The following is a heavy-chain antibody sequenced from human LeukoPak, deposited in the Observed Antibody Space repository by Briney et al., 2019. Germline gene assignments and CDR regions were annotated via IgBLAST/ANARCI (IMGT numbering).Heavy chain of an antibody. V-gene: IGHV3-23*01. D-gene: IGHD6-19*01. CDR2: ISGSGGST. J-gene: IGHJ4*02. CDR1: GFTFSSYA. Sequence: PGGSLRLSCAASGFTFSSYAMSWVRQAPGKGLEWVSAISGSGGSTSYADSVKGRFTISRDNAKNSLYLQMNSLRAEDTAVYYCARDGSSDYWGQGTLVTVSS. CDR3: ARDGSSDY.